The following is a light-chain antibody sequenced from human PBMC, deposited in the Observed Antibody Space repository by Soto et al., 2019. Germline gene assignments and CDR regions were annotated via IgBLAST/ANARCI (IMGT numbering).Light chain of an antibody. CDR2: EVN. CDR1: SSDIGAYDY. J-gene: IGLJ1*01. CDR3: FSFPTTSTYV. V-gene: IGLV2-14*01. Sequence: QSALTQPASLSGSPGQSITISCTGTSSDIGAYDYVSWFQQHPGKAPKLMISEVNNRPSGVSNRFSGSKSGNTAYLTISGLQVEDEAEYFSFSFPTTSTYVFGTGTKLTVL.